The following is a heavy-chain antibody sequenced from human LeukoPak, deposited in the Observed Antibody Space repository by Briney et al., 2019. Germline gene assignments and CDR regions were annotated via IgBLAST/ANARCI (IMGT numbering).Heavy chain of an antibody. CDR1: GFTFSSYS. V-gene: IGHV3-21*01. D-gene: IGHD4-11*01. J-gene: IGHJ4*02. Sequence: PGGSLRLSCAASGFTFSSYSMNWVRQAPGKGLEWVSSISSSSSYIYYADSVKGRFTISRDNAKNSLYLQMNSLRAEDAAVYYCARDRDDYPYYWGQGTLVTVSS. CDR3: ARDRDDYPYY. CDR2: ISSSSSYI.